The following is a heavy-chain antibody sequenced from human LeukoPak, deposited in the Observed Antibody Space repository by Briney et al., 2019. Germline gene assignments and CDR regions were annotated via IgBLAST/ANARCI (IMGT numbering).Heavy chain of an antibody. V-gene: IGHV1-18*01. CDR1: GYTFTSYG. Sequence: GASVKVSCKASGYTFTSYGISWVRQAPGQGLEWMGWISAYNGNTNYAQKLQGRVTMTTDTSTSTAYMELRSLRSDDTAVYYCARDRVDYDFWSGRYYYYYYGMDVWGQGTTVTVSS. CDR2: ISAYNGNT. J-gene: IGHJ6*02. CDR3: ARDRVDYDFWSGRYYYYYYGMDV. D-gene: IGHD3-3*01.